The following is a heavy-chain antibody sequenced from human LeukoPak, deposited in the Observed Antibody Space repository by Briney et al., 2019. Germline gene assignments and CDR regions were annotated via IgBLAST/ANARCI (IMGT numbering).Heavy chain of an antibody. CDR2: IYHSGST. V-gene: IGHV4-30-2*01. D-gene: IGHD2-2*01. J-gene: IGHJ5*02. CDR3: ARGVVVPAAIYYWFDP. Sequence: PSQTLSLTCTVSGGSISSGGYYWSWIRQPPGKGLGWIGYIYHSGSTYYNPSLKSRVTISVDTSKNQFSLKLSSVTAADTAVYYCARGVVVPAAIYYWFDPWGQGTLVTVSS. CDR1: GGSISSGGYY.